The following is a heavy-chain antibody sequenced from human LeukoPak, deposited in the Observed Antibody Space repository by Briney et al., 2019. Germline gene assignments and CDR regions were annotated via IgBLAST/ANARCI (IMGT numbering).Heavy chain of an antibody. Sequence: GGSLRLSCAASGFNTFSKYSMNWVRQAPGKGLEWVSCIGTRSTSMYYADSVRGRFTISRDNSKNTLYLQMNSVRAEDTAVYYCAREVVGHVDTAMVLDYWGQGTLVTVSS. CDR3: AREVVGHVDTAMVLDY. CDR1: GFNTFSKYS. CDR2: IGTRSTSM. J-gene: IGHJ4*02. D-gene: IGHD5-18*01. V-gene: IGHV3-21*01.